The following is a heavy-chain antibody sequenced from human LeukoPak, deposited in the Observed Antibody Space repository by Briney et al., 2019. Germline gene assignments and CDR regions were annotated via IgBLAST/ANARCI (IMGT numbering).Heavy chain of an antibody. CDR2: IYYSGST. CDR3: ARDSSGFDY. D-gene: IGHD6-19*01. V-gene: IGHV4-39*07. Sequence: SETLSLTCTVSGGSISSRSYYWGWIRQPPGKGLEWIGTIYYSGSTYYNPSLKSRVTISVDTSKNQFSLKVRSVTAADTAVYYCARDSSGFDYWGQGTLVTVSS. CDR1: GGSISSRSYY. J-gene: IGHJ4*02.